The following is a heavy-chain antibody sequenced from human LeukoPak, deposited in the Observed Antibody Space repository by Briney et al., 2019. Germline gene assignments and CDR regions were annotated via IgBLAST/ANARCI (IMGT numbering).Heavy chain of an antibody. CDR3: ARAAYDFWSGYGILVRYYYYYMDV. Sequence: SVKVSCKASGGTFSSYAISWVRQAPGQGLEWMGGIIPIFGTANYAQKFQGRVTITADKSTSTAYMELSSLRSEDTAVYYCARAAYDFWSGYGILVRYYYYYMDVWGKGTTVTVSS. CDR2: IIPIFGTA. CDR1: GGTFSSYA. V-gene: IGHV1-69*06. D-gene: IGHD3-3*01. J-gene: IGHJ6*03.